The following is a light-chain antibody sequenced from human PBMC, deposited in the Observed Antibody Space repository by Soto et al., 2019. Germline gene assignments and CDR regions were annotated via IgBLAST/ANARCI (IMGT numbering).Light chain of an antibody. J-gene: IGKJ1*01. CDR1: QSVSSN. CDR3: QQYNNWPRT. Sequence: VLTQSPVTLSVSPGERATLSCRASQSVSSNLAWYKQTPGQAPRXFSYGASTRATGIPARFSGSGSGTEFTLTISSLQSEDFEVYYCQQYNNWPRTFGQGTKVDIK. CDR2: GAS. V-gene: IGKV3-15*01.